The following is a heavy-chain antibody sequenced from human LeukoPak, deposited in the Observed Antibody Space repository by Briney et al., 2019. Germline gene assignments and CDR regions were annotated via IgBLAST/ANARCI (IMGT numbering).Heavy chain of an antibody. Sequence: PSETLSLTCTVSGGSISSYYWSWIRQPPGKGLEWIGYIYYSGSTNYNTSLKSRVTISVDTSKNQFSLKLSSVTAADTAVYYCARDKSGLRYFEWLPADDAFDIWGQGTMVTVSS. CDR1: GGSISSYY. J-gene: IGHJ3*02. D-gene: IGHD3-9*01. V-gene: IGHV4-59*01. CDR3: ARDKSGLRYFEWLPADDAFDI. CDR2: IYYSGST.